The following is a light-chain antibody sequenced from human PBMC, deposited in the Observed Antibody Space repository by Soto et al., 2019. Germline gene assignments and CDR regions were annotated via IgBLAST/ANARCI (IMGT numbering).Light chain of an antibody. CDR1: QSVSSSY. Sequence: EIVLTQSPGTLSLSPGERATLSGRASQSVSSSYLAWYQQKPGQAPRLLIYGASSRATGIPDRFSGSGSGTDFTLTISRLEPEDFAVYYCQQYGSSRVYTFGQGTKLEIK. J-gene: IGKJ2*01. CDR3: QQYGSSRVYT. CDR2: GAS. V-gene: IGKV3-20*01.